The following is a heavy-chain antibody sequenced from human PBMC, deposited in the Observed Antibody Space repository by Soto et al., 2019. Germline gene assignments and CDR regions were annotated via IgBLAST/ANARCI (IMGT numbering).Heavy chain of an antibody. J-gene: IGHJ5*02. CDR1: GGSFSGYY. D-gene: IGHD6-19*01. CDR2: INHSGCT. CDR3: ARGYSSGWYYNWFDP. Sequence: PSETLSLTCAVYGGSFSGYYWSWIRQPPGKGLEWIGEINHSGCTNYNPSLKSRVTISVDTSMNQFSLKLSSVTAADTAVYYCARGYSSGWYYNWFDPWGQGTLVTVSS. V-gene: IGHV4-34*01.